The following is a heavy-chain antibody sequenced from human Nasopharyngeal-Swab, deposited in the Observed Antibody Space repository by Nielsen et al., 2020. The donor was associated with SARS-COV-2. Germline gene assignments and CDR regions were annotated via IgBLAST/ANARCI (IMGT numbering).Heavy chain of an antibody. D-gene: IGHD2-2*01. CDR2: ISGSGGST. V-gene: IGHV3-23*01. Sequence: GSLRLSCAASGFTFSSYAMSWVRQAPGKGLEWVSAISGSGGSTYYADSVKGRFTISRDNSKNTLYLQMNSLRAEDTAVYYCAKRYCSSTSCYGAPYFDLWGRGTLVTVSS. CDR3: AKRYCSSTSCYGAPYFDL. J-gene: IGHJ2*01. CDR1: GFTFSSYA.